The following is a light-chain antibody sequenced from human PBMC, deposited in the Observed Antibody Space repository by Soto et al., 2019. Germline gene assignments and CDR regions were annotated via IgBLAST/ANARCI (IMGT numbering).Light chain of an antibody. CDR1: PSVLYNSNNKNY. J-gene: IGKJ1*01. CDR3: QQYYSAPPT. V-gene: IGKV4-1*01. CDR2: WAS. Sequence: DIVMTQSPDSLAVALGERATINCRSSPSVLYNSNNKNYLAWYQQKPGQPPKLLIYWASTRESGVPDRFSGSGSGTDFTLTIGSLQAEDVAVYYCQQYYSAPPTFGQGTKVDIK.